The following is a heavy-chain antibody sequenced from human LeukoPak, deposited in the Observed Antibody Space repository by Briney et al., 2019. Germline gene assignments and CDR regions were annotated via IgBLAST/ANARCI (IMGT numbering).Heavy chain of an antibody. Sequence: GTSLRLSCAASGFTFSSDMHWVRQAPGKGLEWVAVISYDGNHKYYGDSVKGRFTISRDNSGNTLYLQMDSLKTEDTAVYYCAKGELHFNTCSFDYWGQGTLVTVSS. CDR3: AKGELHFNTCSFDY. V-gene: IGHV3-30*18. D-gene: IGHD1-26*01. CDR2: ISYDGNHK. CDR1: GFTFSSD. J-gene: IGHJ4*02.